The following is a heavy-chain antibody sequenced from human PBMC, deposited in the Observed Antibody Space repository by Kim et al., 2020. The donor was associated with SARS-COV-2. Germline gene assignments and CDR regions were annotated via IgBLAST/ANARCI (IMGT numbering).Heavy chain of an antibody. J-gene: IGHJ6*02. V-gene: IGHV3-23*01. CDR1: GFTFSSYA. CDR3: AKDFGYYDSSGYYDYYYYGMDV. D-gene: IGHD3-22*01. Sequence: GGSLRLSCAASGFTFSSYAMSWVRQAPGKGLEWVSAISGSGGSTYYADSVKGRFTISRDNSKNTLYLQMNSLRAEDTAVYYCAKDFGYYDSSGYYDYYYYGMDVWGQGTTVTVSS. CDR2: ISGSGGST.